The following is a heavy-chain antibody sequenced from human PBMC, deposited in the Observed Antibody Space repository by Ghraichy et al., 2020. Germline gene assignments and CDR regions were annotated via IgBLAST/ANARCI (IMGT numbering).Heavy chain of an antibody. CDR2: IYYSGST. CDR3: AREWVGVIEY. D-gene: IGHD3-3*01. J-gene: IGHJ4*02. CDR1: GGSISSYF. Sequence: PETLSLTCTVSGGSISSYFWSWIRQPPGKGLEWIGYIYYSGSTNYNPSLKTRVTISVDTSKNQFSLKLNSVTAADTAVYYCAREWVGVIEYWGQGTLVTVSP. V-gene: IGHV4-59*01.